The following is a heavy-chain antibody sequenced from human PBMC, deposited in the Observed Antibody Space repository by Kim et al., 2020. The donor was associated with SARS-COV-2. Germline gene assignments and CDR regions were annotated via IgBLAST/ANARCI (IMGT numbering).Heavy chain of an antibody. Sequence: PKSRVTISVDTSKNQFSLKLSSVTAADTAVYYCARLDYGDAVRPNNWFDPCGQGTLVTVSS. J-gene: IGHJ5*02. V-gene: IGHV4-39*01. D-gene: IGHD4-17*01. CDR3: ARLDYGDAVRPNNWFDP.